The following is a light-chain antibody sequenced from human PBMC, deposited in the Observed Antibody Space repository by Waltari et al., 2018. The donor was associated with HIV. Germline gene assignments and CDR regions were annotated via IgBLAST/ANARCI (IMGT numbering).Light chain of an antibody. CDR2: EVT. CDR3: SSYAGGNNLV. CDR1: SSDVGGYNF. Sequence: QSALTQPPSASGSPGQSVTISCTGTSSDVGGYNFVSWYQQHPGKAPKLMIFEVTKRPSGFPALFSGSKTGNTASLTVSGLQADDEADYYCSSYAGGNNLVFGGGTKLTVL. V-gene: IGLV2-8*01. J-gene: IGLJ2*01.